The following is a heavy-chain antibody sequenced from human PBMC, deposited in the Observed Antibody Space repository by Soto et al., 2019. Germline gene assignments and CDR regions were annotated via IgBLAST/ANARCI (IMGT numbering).Heavy chain of an antibody. D-gene: IGHD5-12*01. CDR2: IYYSGST. J-gene: IGHJ4*02. V-gene: IGHV4-31*03. CDR3: ARLKDGYNERYFDY. Sequence: QVQLQESGPGLVKPSQTLSLTCTVSGGSISSGGYYWSWIRQHPGKGLEWIAYIYYSGSTYYNPSVKNRVTISVDTSKKQFSLKLSSVTAADTAVYYCARLKDGYNERYFDYWGQGTLVTVSS. CDR1: GGSISSGGYY.